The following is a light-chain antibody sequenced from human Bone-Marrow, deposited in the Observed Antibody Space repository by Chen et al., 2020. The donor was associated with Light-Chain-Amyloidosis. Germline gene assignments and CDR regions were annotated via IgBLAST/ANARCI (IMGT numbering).Light chain of an antibody. CDR2: DDS. CDR3: QVWDRSSDRPV. V-gene: IGLV3-21*02. CDR1: NMGSTR. Sequence: YVLTQTSSVSVAPGPTATPACGGTNMGSTRVHWSQQTPGQAPRLVVYDDSDRPSVIPERLSGSNSGNTATLTISRDEAGDEADYYFQVWDRSSDRPVFGGGTKLTVL. J-gene: IGLJ3*02.